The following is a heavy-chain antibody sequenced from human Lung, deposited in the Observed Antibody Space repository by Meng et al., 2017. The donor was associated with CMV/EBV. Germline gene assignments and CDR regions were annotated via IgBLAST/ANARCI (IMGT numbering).Heavy chain of an antibody. CDR2: VSYDGRNE. D-gene: IGHD3-3*01. V-gene: IGHV3-30*04. CDR1: GFTFSNYA. J-gene: IGHJ4*02. CDR3: AREDYDFWGGFLH. Sequence: GESLKISCAASGFTFSNYAMHWVRQAPGKGLEWVAAVSYDGRNEYYAGSVQGRFTISRDNSKNTLYLQMSSLRAEDTAVHYCAREDYDFWGGFLHWGQGTLVTVSS.